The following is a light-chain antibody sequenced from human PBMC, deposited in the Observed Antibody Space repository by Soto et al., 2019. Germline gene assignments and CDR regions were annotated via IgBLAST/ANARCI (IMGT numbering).Light chain of an antibody. CDR1: ALPKQN. CDR2: KDS. Sequence: SSELTQPPSVSVSPGQTARITCSGAALPKQNAYWYQQKPGQAPVLVRYKDSERPSGIPERFAGSSSGTTVTLTLSGVQAEDEADYYCQSADSSGTPVLVGGGTKLTVL. CDR3: QSADSSGTPVL. V-gene: IGLV3-25*03. J-gene: IGLJ2*01.